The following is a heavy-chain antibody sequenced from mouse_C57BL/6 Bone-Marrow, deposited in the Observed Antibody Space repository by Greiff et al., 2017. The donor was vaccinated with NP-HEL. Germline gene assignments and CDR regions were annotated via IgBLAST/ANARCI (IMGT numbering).Heavy chain of an antibody. Sequence: VQLQQSGPELVKPGASVKISCKASGYSFTGYYMNWVKQSPEKSLEWIGEINPSTGGTTYNQKFKAKATLTVDKSSSTAYMQLKSLTSEDSAVYYCARGEQITTVGAKGYWGQGTTLTVSS. D-gene: IGHD1-1*01. CDR1: GYSFTGYY. CDR3: ARGEQITTVGAKGY. CDR2: INPSTGGT. J-gene: IGHJ2*01. V-gene: IGHV1-42*01.